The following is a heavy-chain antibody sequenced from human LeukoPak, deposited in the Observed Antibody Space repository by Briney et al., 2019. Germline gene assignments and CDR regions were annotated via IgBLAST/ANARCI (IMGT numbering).Heavy chain of an antibody. CDR1: GYSFTSYW. J-gene: IGHJ4*02. D-gene: IGHD6-13*01. CDR2: IYPGDSDT. V-gene: IGHV5-51*01. Sequence: GESLKISCKGSGYSFTSYWIGWVRQMPGKGLEWMGIIYPGDSDTRCSPSFQGQVTISADKSFSTAYLQWSSLKASDTAIYYCASSKSSSWYPFYFDFWGQGTLVTVSS. CDR3: ASSKSSSWYPFYFDF.